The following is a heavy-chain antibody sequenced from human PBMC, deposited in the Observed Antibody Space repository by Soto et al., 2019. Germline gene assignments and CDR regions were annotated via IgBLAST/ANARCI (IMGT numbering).Heavy chain of an antibody. CDR1: GFTFSSFY. Sequence: SGGSLRLSCVASGFTFSSFYMGWVRQAPGKGLEWVANIKQTGSEKYYVDSVEGRFTISRDDAKNSLYLQMNSLRAEDTAVYYCAREWSYFDYWGQGTLVTVSS. V-gene: IGHV3-7*01. CDR2: IKQTGSEK. J-gene: IGHJ4*02. CDR3: AREWSYFDY. D-gene: IGHD3-3*01.